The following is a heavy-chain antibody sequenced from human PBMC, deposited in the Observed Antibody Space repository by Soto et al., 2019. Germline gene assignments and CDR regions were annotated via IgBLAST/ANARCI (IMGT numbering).Heavy chain of an antibody. D-gene: IGHD6-19*01. CDR3: ARFYSSGWYFDY. CDR2: IFHSGST. CDR1: GGSISSGGYS. V-gene: IGHV4-30-2*01. Sequence: PSETLSLTCAVSGGSISSGGYSWSWIRQPPGKGLEWIGYIFHSGSTYYNSSLKSRVTISVDRSKNQFSLKLSSVTAADTAVYYCARFYSSGWYFDYWGQGTLVTVSS. J-gene: IGHJ4*02.